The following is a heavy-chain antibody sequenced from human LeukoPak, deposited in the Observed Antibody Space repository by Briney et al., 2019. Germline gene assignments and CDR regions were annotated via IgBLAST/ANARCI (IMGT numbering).Heavy chain of an antibody. CDR1: GGTFSSYA. CDR3: ARGRWIQLWSSYYYYYMDV. CDR2: IIPTFGTA. Sequence: SVKVSCKASGGTFSSYAISWVRQAPGQGLEWMGGIIPTFGTANYAQKFQGRVTITTDESTSTAYMELSSLRSEDTAVYYCARGRWIQLWSSYYYYYMDVWGKGTTVTVSS. D-gene: IGHD5-18*01. V-gene: IGHV1-69*05. J-gene: IGHJ6*03.